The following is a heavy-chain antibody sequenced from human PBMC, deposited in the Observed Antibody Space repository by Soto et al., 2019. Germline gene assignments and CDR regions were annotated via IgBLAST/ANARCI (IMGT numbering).Heavy chain of an antibody. J-gene: IGHJ6*02. V-gene: IGHV3-30*18. CDR3: AKDDQGDYYYYGMDV. Sequence: GGSLRLSCAASGFTFSSYGMHWVRQAPGKGLEWVAVISYDGSNKYYADSVKGRFTISRDNSKNTLYLQMNSLRAEDTAVYYCAKDDQGDYYYYGMDVWGQGTRVTVSS. CDR2: ISYDGSNK. CDR1: GFTFSSYG.